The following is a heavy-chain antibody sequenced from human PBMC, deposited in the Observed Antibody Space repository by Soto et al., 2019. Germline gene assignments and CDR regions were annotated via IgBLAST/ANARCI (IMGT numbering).Heavy chain of an antibody. CDR3: TRELPGYSGHDFHGRDV. V-gene: IGHV3-49*04. D-gene: IGHD5-12*01. CDR1: GFTFGDYA. Sequence: GGSLRLSCTASGFTFGDYAMSWVRQAPGKGLEWVGFIRSKAYSGTIEYAASVKGRITISRDDSKSIAYLQMNNLRTEDTGVYYCTRELPGYSGHDFHGRDVWGQETTVTVSS. J-gene: IGHJ6*02. CDR2: IRSKAYSGTI.